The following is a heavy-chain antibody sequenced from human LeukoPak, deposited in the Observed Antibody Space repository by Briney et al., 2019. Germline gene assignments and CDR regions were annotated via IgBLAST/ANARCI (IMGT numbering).Heavy chain of an antibody. D-gene: IGHD1-26*01. CDR2: IYYSGST. J-gene: IGHJ4*02. V-gene: IGHV4-59*01. CDR3: ARSAGVVGATTLFDY. Sequence: SETLSLTCTVSGGSISSYYRSWIRQPPGKGLEWIGYIYYSGSTNYNPSLKSRVTISVDTSKDQFSLKLSSVTAADTAVYYCARSAGVVGATTLFDYWGQGTLVTVSS. CDR1: GGSISSYY.